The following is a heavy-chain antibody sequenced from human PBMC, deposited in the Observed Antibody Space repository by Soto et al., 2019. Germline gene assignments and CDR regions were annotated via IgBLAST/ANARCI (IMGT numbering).Heavy chain of an antibody. D-gene: IGHD3-10*01. J-gene: IGHJ3*02. V-gene: IGHV3-9*01. Sequence: PGGSLRLSCAASGFTFDDCAMHWVRQAPGKGLEWVSGISWNSGSIGYADSVKGRFTISRDNAKNSLYLQMNSLRAEDTALYYCPKDIGGGLWDAFDIWGQGTMVTVSS. CDR2: ISWNSGSI. CDR1: GFTFDDCA. CDR3: PKDIGGGLWDAFDI.